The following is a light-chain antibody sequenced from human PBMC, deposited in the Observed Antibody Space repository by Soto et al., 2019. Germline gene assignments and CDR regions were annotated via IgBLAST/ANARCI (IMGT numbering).Light chain of an antibody. CDR1: QTFGGTS. Sequence: EIVLTQSPGTLSLSPGESATLSCRASQTFGGTSLAWYQQKPGQSPRLLIYGAYSKATGIPDRFSGSGSGTDFTLTISSLEPEDVAVYYCQQYGRSPSRRFGHGTKVEIK. CDR3: QQYGRSPSRR. V-gene: IGKV3-20*01. J-gene: IGKJ1*01. CDR2: GAY.